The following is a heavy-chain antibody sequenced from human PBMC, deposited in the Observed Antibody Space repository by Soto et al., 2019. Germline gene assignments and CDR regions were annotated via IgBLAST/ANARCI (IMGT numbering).Heavy chain of an antibody. CDR2: IYPGDSDT. V-gene: IGHV5-51*01. J-gene: IGHJ4*02. CDR1: GYSFTSYW. D-gene: IGHD6-19*01. Sequence: GESLKISCKGSGYSFTSYWIGWVRQMPGKGLEWRGIIYPGDSDTRYSPSFQGQVAFSADKSISTAYLQWSGLKASDTAIYFCARRLSTGWFFDFWGQGTLVTVSS. CDR3: ARRLSTGWFFDF.